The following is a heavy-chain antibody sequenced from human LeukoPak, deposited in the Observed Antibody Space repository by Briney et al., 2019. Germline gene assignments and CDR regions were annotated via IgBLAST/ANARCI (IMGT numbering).Heavy chain of an antibody. J-gene: IGHJ4*02. CDR1: GGTFSSYA. D-gene: IGHD2-2*01. Sequence: ASVKASCKASGGTFSSYAISWVRQAPGQGLEWMGGIIPIFGTANYAQKFQGRVTITADESTSTAYMELSSLRSEDTAVYYCARHHCSSTSCPKKYWGQGTLVTVSS. CDR3: ARHHCSSTSCPKKY. V-gene: IGHV1-69*01. CDR2: IIPIFGTA.